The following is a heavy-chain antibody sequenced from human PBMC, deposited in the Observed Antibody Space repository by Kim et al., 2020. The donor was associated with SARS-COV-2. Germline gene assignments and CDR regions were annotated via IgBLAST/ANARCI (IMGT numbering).Heavy chain of an antibody. D-gene: IGHD7-27*01. CDR2: TYYRSKWFN. Sequence: SQTLSLTCAISGDSVSSNSAAWIWIRQSPSRGLEWLGRTYYRSKWFNDYAVSVKSRITINPDTSKNQFSLQLNSVTPEDTAVYYCARTSWAEGLMVDYWGQGTLVTVSS. CDR3: ARTSWAEGLMVDY. V-gene: IGHV6-1*01. CDR1: GDSVSSNSAA. J-gene: IGHJ4*02.